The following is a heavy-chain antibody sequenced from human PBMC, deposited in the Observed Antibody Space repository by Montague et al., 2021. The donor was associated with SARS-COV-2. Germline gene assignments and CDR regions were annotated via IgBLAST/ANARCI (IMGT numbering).Heavy chain of an antibody. V-gene: IGHV4-34*01. Sequence: SETLSLTCAVYGGSFSDNCWSWIRKPPGKGLEWIGEINHRGTSNXNPSLKSRVSISVDTSKNQFSLYLGSVTAADTAVYYCARGRQHFNMIVVVMTGGEYYFDYWGQGTLVTVSS. CDR1: GGSFSDNC. CDR3: ARGRQHFNMIVVVMTGGEYYFDY. J-gene: IGHJ4*02. D-gene: IGHD3-22*01. CDR2: INHRGTS.